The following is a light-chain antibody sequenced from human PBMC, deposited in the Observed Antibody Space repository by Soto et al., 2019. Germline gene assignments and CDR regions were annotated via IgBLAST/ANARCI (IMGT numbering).Light chain of an antibody. CDR1: NNL. Sequence: QSALTQPASVSGSPGQSITISCTGTNNLVSLYQQHPGKAPKVVVYEGTKRPSGVSNRFSGSNSGGTASLTISGLQAKDEASYFCCAYVGDRSYVFGPGTKVTV. V-gene: IGLV2-23*01. J-gene: IGLJ1*01. CDR2: EGT. CDR3: CAYVGDRSYV.